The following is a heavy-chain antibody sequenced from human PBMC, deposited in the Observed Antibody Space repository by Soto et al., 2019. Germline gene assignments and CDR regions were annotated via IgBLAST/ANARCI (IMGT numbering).Heavy chain of an antibody. V-gene: IGHV3-30-3*01. CDR3: ARDPVAGSLVYYFDY. CDR1: GFSVRSYA. Sequence: PGVSLRLACAASGFSVRSYAMHLARQAPDKGLEWVAVISYDGSNKYYADSVKGRFTISRDNSKNTLYLQMNSLRAEDTAVYYCARDPVAGSLVYYFDYWDEGTLVTGSS. CDR2: ISYDGSNK. J-gene: IGHJ4*02. D-gene: IGHD6-19*01.